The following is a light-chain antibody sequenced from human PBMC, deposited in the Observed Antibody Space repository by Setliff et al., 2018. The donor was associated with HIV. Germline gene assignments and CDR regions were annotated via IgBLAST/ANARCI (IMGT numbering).Light chain of an antibody. Sequence: QSVLAQPASVSGSPGQSITISCTGTSTDVGNYNLVSWYQQHPGNAPKVIIYEVSNRPSGISNRFSGSKSGSTASLTISGLQAEDEADYYCSSHTPSSTLVFGTGTKVTVL. V-gene: IGLV2-14*02. J-gene: IGLJ1*01. CDR1: STDVGNYNL. CDR3: SSHTPSSTLV. CDR2: EVS.